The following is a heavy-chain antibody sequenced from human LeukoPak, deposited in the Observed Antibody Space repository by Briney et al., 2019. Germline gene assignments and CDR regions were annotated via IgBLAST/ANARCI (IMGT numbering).Heavy chain of an antibody. D-gene: IGHD6-19*01. CDR2: IRSEAYGGTP. CDR1: GFNFGDYA. CDR3: TRGWLTRIPEDAFDI. J-gene: IGHJ3*02. Sequence: GGSLRLSCTGSGFNFGDYAMSWVRQAPGKWLEWVAFIRSEAYGGTPEYAASVKGRFSISRDDSKTIAYLQKNSLKTEDTAFHYCTRGWLTRIPEDAFDIWGQGTLVTVSS. V-gene: IGHV3-49*04.